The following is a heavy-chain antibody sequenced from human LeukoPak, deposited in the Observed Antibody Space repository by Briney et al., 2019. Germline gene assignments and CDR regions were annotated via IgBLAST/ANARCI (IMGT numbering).Heavy chain of an antibody. D-gene: IGHD5-18*01. CDR3: AREDHTANNWFDP. J-gene: IGHJ5*02. CDR2: IIPMLGRS. V-gene: IGHV1-69*05. CDR1: GGSFSSYG. Sequence: ASVKVSCKASGGSFSSYGISWVRQAPGQGLEWMGGIIPMLGRSNYAQKFQGRITISTDESTSTAYMEMSSLRSEDTAVYYCAREDHTANNWFDPWGQGTLVTVSS.